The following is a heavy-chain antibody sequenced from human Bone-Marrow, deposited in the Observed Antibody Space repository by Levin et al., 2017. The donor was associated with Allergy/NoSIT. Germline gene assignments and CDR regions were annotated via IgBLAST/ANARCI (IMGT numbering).Heavy chain of an antibody. D-gene: IGHD2-15*01. CDR2: IGGSGGIT. CDR3: AKEERYSGNAH. CDR1: GFTFSSYA. J-gene: IGHJ4*02. V-gene: IGHV3-23*01. Sequence: QAGGSLRLSCAASGFTFSSYAMSWVRQAPGKGLEWVSLIGGSGGITYYADSVKGRFTISRDNSKNTLYLQMNSLRAEDTAVYYCAKEERYSGNAHWGQGTLVTVSS.